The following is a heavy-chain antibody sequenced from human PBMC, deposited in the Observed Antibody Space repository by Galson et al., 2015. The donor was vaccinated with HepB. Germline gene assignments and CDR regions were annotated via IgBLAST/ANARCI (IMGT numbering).Heavy chain of an antibody. D-gene: IGHD6-13*01. CDR1: GDSVSSNSAA. CDR2: TYYRSKWYN. V-gene: IGHV6-1*01. Sequence: CAISGDSVSSNSAAWNRIRQSPSRGLEWLGRTYYRSKWYNDYAVSVKSRITINPDTSKNQFSLQLNSVTPEDTAVYYCAYTAAANWFDPWGQGTLVTVSS. CDR3: AYTAAANWFDP. J-gene: IGHJ5*02.